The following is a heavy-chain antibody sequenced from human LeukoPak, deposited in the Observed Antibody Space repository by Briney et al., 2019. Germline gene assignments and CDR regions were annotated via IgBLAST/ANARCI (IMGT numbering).Heavy chain of an antibody. CDR1: GYTFTSYY. Sequence: ASVKVSCKASGYTFTSYYMHWVRQARGQGLEWMGIINPSGGSTSYAQKFQGRVTMTRDTSTSTVYMELSSLRSEDTAVYYCARDQRGPSGWYGAYFDYWGQGTLVTVSS. CDR3: ARDQRGPSGWYGAYFDY. V-gene: IGHV1-46*01. J-gene: IGHJ4*02. D-gene: IGHD6-19*01. CDR2: INPSGGST.